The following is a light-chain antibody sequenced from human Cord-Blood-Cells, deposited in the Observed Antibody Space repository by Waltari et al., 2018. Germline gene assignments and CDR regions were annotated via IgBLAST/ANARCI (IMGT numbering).Light chain of an antibody. Sequence: DIQMTPSPSSLSASVGDRATITCRVSQSISSYLNWYQQKPGKAPKLLIYAASSLQSGVPSRFSGSGSGTDFTLTISSLQPEDFATYYCQQSYSTWTFGQGTKVEIK. CDR1: QSISSY. V-gene: IGKV1-39*01. CDR2: AAS. CDR3: QQSYSTWT. J-gene: IGKJ1*01.